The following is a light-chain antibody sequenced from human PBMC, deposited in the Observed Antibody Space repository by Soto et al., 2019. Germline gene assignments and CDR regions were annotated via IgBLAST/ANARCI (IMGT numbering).Light chain of an antibody. J-gene: IGKJ5*01. Sequence: EIVMTQSPATLSVSPGERATLSCRASQSVSSNLAWYQQKPGQAPRLLIYDASHRATGIPARFSGSGSGTDFTLTISSLEPEDFAVYFCQQRSNWPITFGQGTRLEI. CDR2: DAS. CDR3: QQRSNWPIT. CDR1: QSVSSN. V-gene: IGKV3-11*01.